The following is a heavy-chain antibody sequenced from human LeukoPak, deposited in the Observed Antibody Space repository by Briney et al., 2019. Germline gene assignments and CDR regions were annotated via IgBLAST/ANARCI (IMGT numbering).Heavy chain of an antibody. CDR1: GYSISTGYY. D-gene: IGHD5/OR15-5a*01. CDR3: ARGKSVYDYPND. J-gene: IGHJ4*02. Sequence: SETLSLTCIVSGYSISTGYYWAWIRQPPGKGLEWIGSMYHSGSTYYNPSLKSRVTISLDTSKNQFSLNLSSVTAADTAVYYCARGKSVYDYPNDWGQGTLVTVSS. V-gene: IGHV4-38-2*02. CDR2: MYHSGST.